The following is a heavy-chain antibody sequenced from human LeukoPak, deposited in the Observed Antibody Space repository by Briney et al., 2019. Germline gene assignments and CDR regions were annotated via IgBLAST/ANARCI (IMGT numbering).Heavy chain of an antibody. CDR1: GFTFSSYA. D-gene: IGHD3-22*01. V-gene: IGHV3-23*01. CDR3: AKADYYDSSGYPLFDY. J-gene: IGHJ4*02. Sequence: PGGSLRLSCAASGFTFSSYAMSWVRQAPGKGLEWVSAISGSGGSTYYADSVKGRFTISRDNSKNTLYLQMNSLRAEDTAVYYCAKADYYDSSGYPLFDYWGQGTLSPSPQ. CDR2: ISGSGGST.